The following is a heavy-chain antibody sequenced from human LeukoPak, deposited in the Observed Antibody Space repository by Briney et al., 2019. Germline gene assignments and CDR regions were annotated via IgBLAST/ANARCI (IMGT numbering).Heavy chain of an antibody. J-gene: IGHJ4*02. Sequence: GGSLRLSCAASGFTFSSYAMSWVRQAPGKGLEWVSAISGSGGSTYYADSVKGRFTISRDNSKNTLYLQMSSLRAEDTAVYYCAKAVGGVPYYFDYWGQGTLVTVSS. V-gene: IGHV3-23*01. CDR3: AKAVGGVPYYFDY. CDR2: ISGSGGST. D-gene: IGHD3-10*01. CDR1: GFTFSSYA.